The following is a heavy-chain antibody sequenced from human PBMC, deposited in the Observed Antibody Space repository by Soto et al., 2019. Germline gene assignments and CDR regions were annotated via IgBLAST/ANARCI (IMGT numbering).Heavy chain of an antibody. CDR1: GYTFTSYD. V-gene: IGHV1-8*01. CDR2: MNPNSGNT. D-gene: IGHD6-19*01. CDR3: AIGRVDRQWLCPSRFDH. J-gene: IGHJ5*02. Sequence: ASVKVSCKASGYTFTSYDIHWVRQATGQGLEWMGWMNPNSGNTGYAQKFQGRVTMTRNTSISTAYMELSSLRSEDTAVYYCAIGRVDRQWLCPSRFDHWGQGTLVTVSS.